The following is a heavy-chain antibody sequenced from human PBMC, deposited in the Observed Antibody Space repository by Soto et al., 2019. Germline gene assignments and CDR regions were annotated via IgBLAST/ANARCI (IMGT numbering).Heavy chain of an antibody. J-gene: IGHJ3*02. Sequence: SETLSLTCTVSGGSISSSSYYWGWIRQPPGKGLEWIGSIYYSGSTYYNPSLKSRVTISVDTSKNQFSLKLSSVTAADTAVYYCARHPEMVTRKLTWLHGFDIWGQGTIVTVSS. CDR2: IYYSGST. V-gene: IGHV4-39*01. CDR3: ARHPEMVTRKLTWLHGFDI. CDR1: GGSISSSSYY. D-gene: IGHD5-18*01.